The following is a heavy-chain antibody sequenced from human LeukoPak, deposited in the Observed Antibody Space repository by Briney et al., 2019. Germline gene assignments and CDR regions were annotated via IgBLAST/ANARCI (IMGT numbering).Heavy chain of an antibody. CDR1: GFTFSDYY. V-gene: IGHV3-11*04. D-gene: IGHD3-16*01. CDR2: ISSSGYSI. CDR3: ARYNKARGNRLLDS. J-gene: IGHJ4*02. Sequence: GGSLRLSCAASGFTFSDYYMKWIRQAPGKGLEWVSYISSSGYSINYADSVKGRFTISRDNAKNSLYLQMNSLRVEDTAVYYCARYNKARGNRLLDSWGQGTLVTVSS.